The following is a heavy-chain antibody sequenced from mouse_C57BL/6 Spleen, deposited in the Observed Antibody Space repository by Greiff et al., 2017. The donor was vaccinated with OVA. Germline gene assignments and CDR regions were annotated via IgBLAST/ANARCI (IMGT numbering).Heavy chain of an antibody. CDR1: GYTFTSYW. CDR3: ARRGLWHRGYSNFSYAMDY. J-gene: IGHJ4*01. V-gene: IGHV1-69*01. CDR2: IDPSDSYT. D-gene: IGHD2-5*01. Sequence: QVQLQQPGAELVMPGASVKLSCKASGYTFTSYWMHWVKQRPGQGLEWIGEIDPSDSYTNYNQKFKGKSTLTVDKSSSTAYMQISSLTSEDSAVYYCARRGLWHRGYSNFSYAMDYWGQGTSVTVSS.